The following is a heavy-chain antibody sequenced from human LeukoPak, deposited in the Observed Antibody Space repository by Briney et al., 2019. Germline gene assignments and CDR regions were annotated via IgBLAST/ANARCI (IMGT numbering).Heavy chain of an antibody. D-gene: IGHD6-13*01. V-gene: IGHV3-49*04. CDR2: IRSKAYGGTT. CDR1: GFTFTDYW. CDR3: TRFYSESSSWALDY. J-gene: IGHJ4*02. Sequence: PGGSLRLSCAVSGFTFTDYWMNWVRQAPGKGLEWVGFIRSKAYGGTTEYAASVKGRFTISRDDSKTIAYLQMNSLKTEDTAVYYCTRFYSESSSWALDYWGQGTLVTVSS.